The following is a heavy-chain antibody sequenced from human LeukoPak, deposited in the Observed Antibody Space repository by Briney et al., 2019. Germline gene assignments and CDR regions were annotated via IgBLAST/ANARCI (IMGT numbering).Heavy chain of an antibody. J-gene: IGHJ4*02. Sequence: GGSLRLSCAASGFTFTTYAMTWVRQAPGKGLEWVASISNNGGSTYYADSVKGRLSISRDNSKNTLYLQINSLRAEDTAVYYCAKDGGEGSSPYFDYWGQGTLVTVSS. CDR3: AKDGGEGSSPYFDY. V-gene: IGHV3-23*01. CDR2: ISNNGGST. CDR1: GFTFTTYA. D-gene: IGHD3-16*01.